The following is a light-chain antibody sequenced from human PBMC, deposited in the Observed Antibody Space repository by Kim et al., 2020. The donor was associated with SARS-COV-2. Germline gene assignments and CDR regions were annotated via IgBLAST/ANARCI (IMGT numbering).Light chain of an antibody. CDR3: LLHYADPLPLI. J-gene: IGLJ2*01. CDR2: STN. Sequence: QAVVTQEPSLTVSPGGTVTLTCASSTEAVTSGYPPTWFQQKPGQAPRALIYSTNNRHSWTPSRFSGSLLGGKAALTLSDVQPEDEAEYYCLLHYADPLPLIFGGGTQLTVL. CDR1: TEAVTSGYP. V-gene: IGLV7-43*01.